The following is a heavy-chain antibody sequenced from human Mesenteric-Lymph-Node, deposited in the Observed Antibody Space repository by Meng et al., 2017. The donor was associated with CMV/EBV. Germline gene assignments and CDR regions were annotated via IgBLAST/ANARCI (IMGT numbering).Heavy chain of an antibody. V-gene: IGHV3-21*01. D-gene: IGHD2-2*01. CDR3: ARVCASCPYYYGMDV. CDR2: ISSSSSYI. J-gene: IGHJ6*02. CDR1: GFTFSSYS. Sequence: GSLKISCAASGFTFSSYSMNWVRQAPGKGLEWVSSISSSSSYIYYADSVKGRFTISRDNAKNSLYLQMNSLRAEDTAVYYCARVCASCPYYYGMDVWGQGTTVTVSS.